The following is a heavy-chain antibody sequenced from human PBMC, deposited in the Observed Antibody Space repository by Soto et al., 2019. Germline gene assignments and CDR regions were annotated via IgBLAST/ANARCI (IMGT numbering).Heavy chain of an antibody. CDR1: GFSFSDYA. V-gene: IGHV3-23*01. D-gene: IGHD6-13*01. CDR2: ISESGGST. Sequence: GGSLRLSCAASGFSFSDYAMSWVRQAPGKGLEWVSVISESGGSTHYADSVRGRLTVSRDNSKNSLSLRMNSLRDEDTAVYFCAKRSPYSSSWYSPIFDYWGQGALVTVSS. CDR3: AKRSPYSSSWYSPIFDY. J-gene: IGHJ4*02.